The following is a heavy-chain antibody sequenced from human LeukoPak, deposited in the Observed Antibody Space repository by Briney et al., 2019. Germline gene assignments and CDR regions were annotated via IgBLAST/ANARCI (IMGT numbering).Heavy chain of an antibody. V-gene: IGHV3-23*01. Sequence: GSLRLSCTASGFTFSSYAMSWVSQAPGKGLEWVSAISGSGGSTYYADSVKSRFTISRDNSKNTLFLQMSSLTAEDTAVYYCAKDGYSSGWFVVYWGRGTLVTVSS. CDR3: AKDGYSSGWFVVY. CDR2: ISGSGGST. J-gene: IGHJ4*02. CDR1: GFTFSSYA. D-gene: IGHD6-19*01.